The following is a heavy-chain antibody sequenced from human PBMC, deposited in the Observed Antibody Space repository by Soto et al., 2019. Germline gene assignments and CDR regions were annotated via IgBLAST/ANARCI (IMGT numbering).Heavy chain of an antibody. CDR1: GYSFTSYG. J-gene: IGHJ4*02. Sequence: ASVKVSCKASGYSFTSYGISWVRQAPGQGLEWMGWISTYNGNTSYAQKFQGRVTMTTDTSTSTAYMELRSLRSDDTAVYYCARDAAAGLNDYWGQGTLVTVSS. CDR2: ISTYNGNT. D-gene: IGHD6-13*01. V-gene: IGHV1-18*01. CDR3: ARDAAAGLNDY.